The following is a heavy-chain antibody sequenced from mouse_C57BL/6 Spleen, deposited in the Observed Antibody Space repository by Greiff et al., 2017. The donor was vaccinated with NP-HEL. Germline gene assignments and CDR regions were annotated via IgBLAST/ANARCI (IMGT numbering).Heavy chain of an antibody. CDR3: ARDSNSYWYFDV. CDR2: ISDGGSYT. J-gene: IGHJ1*03. D-gene: IGHD2-5*01. CDR1: GFTFSSYA. V-gene: IGHV5-4*01. Sequence: EVHLVESGGGLVKPGGSLKLSCAASGFTFSSYAMSWVRQTPEKRLEWVATISDGGSYTYYPDNVKGRFTISRDNAKNNLYLQMSHLKSEDTAMYYCARDSNSYWYFDVWGTGTTVTVSS.